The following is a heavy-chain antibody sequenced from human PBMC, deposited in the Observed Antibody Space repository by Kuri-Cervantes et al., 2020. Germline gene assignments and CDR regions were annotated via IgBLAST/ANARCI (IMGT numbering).Heavy chain of an antibody. CDR3: ARGSSTWYHSFDC. CDR2: INHSGST. J-gene: IGHJ4*02. V-gene: IGHV4-34*01. CDR1: GGSFSGYY. D-gene: IGHD6-13*01. Sequence: GSLRLSCAVYGGSFSGYYWSWIRQPPGKGLEWIGEINHSGSTNYNPSLKSRVTISVDTSKNQFSPKLSSVTAADTAVYYCARGSSTWYHSFDCWGQGALVTVSS.